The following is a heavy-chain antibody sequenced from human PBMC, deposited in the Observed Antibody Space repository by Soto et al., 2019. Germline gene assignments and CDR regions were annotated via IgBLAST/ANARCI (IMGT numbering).Heavy chain of an antibody. V-gene: IGHV3-21*01. J-gene: IGHJ4*02. Sequence: EVQLVESGGGLVKPGGSLRLSCAASGFIFSSYSMNWVRQAPGKGLDWVSSISSSSSYIYYADSVKGRFTISRDNAKNSLYLQMNSLRAEDTAVDYCERDSYDSSGYLSPGDYWGQGTLVTVSS. CDR2: ISSSSSYI. CDR3: ERDSYDSSGYLSPGDY. CDR1: GFIFSSYS. D-gene: IGHD3-22*01.